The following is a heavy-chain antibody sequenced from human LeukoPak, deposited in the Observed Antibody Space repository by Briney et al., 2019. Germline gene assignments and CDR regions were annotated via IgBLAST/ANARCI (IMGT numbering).Heavy chain of an antibody. CDR3: ARTPPKGDIDS. Sequence: GASVKVSCKSSGSTFTAYDINWVRHAPGQGLEWMGWMSPNSGHTGYAQKFQGRVTFTTSTSISTAYMELNSLRPEDTAVYYCARTPPKGDIDSWSPGTLVTVSS. D-gene: IGHD2-21*02. CDR1: GSTFTAYD. CDR2: MSPNSGHT. J-gene: IGHJ4*02. V-gene: IGHV1-8*01.